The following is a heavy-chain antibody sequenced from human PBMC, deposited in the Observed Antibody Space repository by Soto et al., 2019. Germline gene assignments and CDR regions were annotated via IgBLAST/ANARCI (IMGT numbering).Heavy chain of an antibody. Sequence: SVKVSCKACGGTFSSYAISWVRQAPGQGLEWMGGIIPIFGTANYAQKFQGRVTITADESTSTAYMELSSLRSEDTAVYYCARGGVSGQLVDWFDPWGQGTLVTVSS. CDR2: IIPIFGTA. V-gene: IGHV1-69*13. CDR1: GGTFSSYA. CDR3: ARGGVSGQLVDWFDP. J-gene: IGHJ5*02. D-gene: IGHD6-6*01.